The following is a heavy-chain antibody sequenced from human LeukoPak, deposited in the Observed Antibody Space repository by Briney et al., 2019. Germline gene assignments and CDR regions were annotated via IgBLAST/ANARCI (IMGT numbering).Heavy chain of an antibody. D-gene: IGHD3-10*01. J-gene: IGHJ4*02. Sequence: SETLSLTCTVSGGSICSYYWSWIRQPPGKGLEWIGYIYYSGSTNYNPSLKSRVTISVDTSKNQFSLKLSSVTAADTAVYYCARHELAYYGSGSYYDYWGQGTLVTVSS. CDR2: IYYSGST. CDR3: ARHELAYYGSGSYYDY. V-gene: IGHV4-59*08. CDR1: GGSICSYY.